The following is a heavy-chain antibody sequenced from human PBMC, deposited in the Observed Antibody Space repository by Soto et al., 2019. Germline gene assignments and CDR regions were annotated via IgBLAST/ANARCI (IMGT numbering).Heavy chain of an antibody. D-gene: IGHD3-10*01. CDR2: IYYSGST. Sequence: SETLSLTCTVSGGSISSGDYYWSWIRQPPGKGLEWIGYIYYSGSTYYNPSLKSRVTISVDTSKNQFSLKLSSVTAADTAVYYCARAEYYGSGVVYFDYWGQGTLVT. CDR3: ARAEYYGSGVVYFDY. V-gene: IGHV4-30-4*01. CDR1: GGSISSGDYY. J-gene: IGHJ4*02.